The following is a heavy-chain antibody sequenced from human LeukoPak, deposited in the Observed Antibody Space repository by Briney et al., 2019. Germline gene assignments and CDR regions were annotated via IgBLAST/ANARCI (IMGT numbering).Heavy chain of an antibody. Sequence: GGSLRLSCAASGFTFSSYEMNWVRQAPGKGLEWVSYISSSGSTIYYADSVKGRFTISRDNAKNTLYLQMNSLRAEDTAVYYCARGGQQLVLGSTTDYWGQGTLVTVSS. CDR1: GFTFSSYE. CDR3: ARGGQQLVLGSTTDY. J-gene: IGHJ4*02. D-gene: IGHD6-13*01. CDR2: ISSSGSTI. V-gene: IGHV3-48*03.